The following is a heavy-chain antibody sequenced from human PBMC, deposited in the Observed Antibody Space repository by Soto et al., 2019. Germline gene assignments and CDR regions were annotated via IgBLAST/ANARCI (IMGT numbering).Heavy chain of an antibody. CDR3: ARDDEGGSYCDLGY. CDR1: GFTFSNYI. Sequence: QVQLVESGGGVVQPGRSLRLSCAASGFTFSNYIMHWVRQAPGKGLERVAIILHDGNNKYYADSVKGRFTISRDNSKNTLYLQMNSLRTEDTAIYCWARDDEGGSYCDLGYWGQGTLVAVSS. D-gene: IGHD3-10*01. CDR2: ILHDGNNK. V-gene: IGHV3-30-3*01. J-gene: IGHJ4*02.